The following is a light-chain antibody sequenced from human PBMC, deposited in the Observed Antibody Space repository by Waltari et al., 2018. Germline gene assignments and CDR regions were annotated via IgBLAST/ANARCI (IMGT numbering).Light chain of an antibody. CDR1: TLAKKY. CDR2: KDS. J-gene: IGLJ2*01. V-gene: IGLV3-25*03. Sequence: SHDLTQPPSVSVSPGQTARISCSGDTLAKKYVSWYQQRQGPDPVMLIYKDSERPSEIPERFSASSSGTTATLTSTGGQAEDEADYYCQSTDSSDSLFLFGGGTKLTFV. CDR3: QSTDSSDSLFL.